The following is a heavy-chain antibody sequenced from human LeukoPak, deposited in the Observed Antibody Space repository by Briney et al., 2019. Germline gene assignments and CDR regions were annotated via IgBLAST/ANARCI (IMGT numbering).Heavy chain of an antibody. CDR2: ISSSSSHI. CDR1: GFTFSSYS. CDR3: ARPPDPYYYYYMDV. V-gene: IGHV3-21*01. Sequence: PGGSLRLSCAASGFTFSSYSINWVRQAPGKGLEWVSSISSSSSHIYYADSVKGRFTISRDNAKNSLYLQMNSLRAEDTAVYYCARPPDPYYYYYMDVWGKGTTVTVSS. J-gene: IGHJ6*03. D-gene: IGHD1-14*01.